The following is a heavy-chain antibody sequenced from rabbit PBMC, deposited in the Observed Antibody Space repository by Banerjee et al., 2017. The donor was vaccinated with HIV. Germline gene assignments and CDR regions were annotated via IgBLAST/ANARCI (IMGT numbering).Heavy chain of an antibody. V-gene: IGHV1S45*01. CDR3: ARAANNIGYCAGL. CDR2: INASTGKP. D-gene: IGHD1-1*01. J-gene: IGHJ4*01. CDR1: RFSFSDRDV. Sequence: QEQLEESGGGLVQPEGSLTLTCKASRFSFSDRDVMCWVRQAPGKGLEWIACINASTGKPVYATWASGRFTISRTSSTTVTLQMTSLTVADTATYWCARAANNIGYCAGLWGPGTLVTVS.